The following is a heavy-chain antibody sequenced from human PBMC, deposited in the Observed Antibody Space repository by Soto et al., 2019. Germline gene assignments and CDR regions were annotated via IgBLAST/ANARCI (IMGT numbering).Heavy chain of an antibody. CDR3: ATVAAAGVRAAFDI. Sequence: ASVKVSCKVSGYTLTELSMHWVRQAPGKGLEWMGGFDPEDGETIYAQKFQGRVTMTEDTSTDTAYMELSSLRSEDTAVYYCATVAAAGVRAAFDIWGQGTMVTVSS. CDR1: GYTLTELS. J-gene: IGHJ3*02. D-gene: IGHD6-13*01. V-gene: IGHV1-24*01. CDR2: FDPEDGET.